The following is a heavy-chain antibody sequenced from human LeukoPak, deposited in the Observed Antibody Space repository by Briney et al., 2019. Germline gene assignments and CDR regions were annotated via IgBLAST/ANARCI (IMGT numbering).Heavy chain of an antibody. CDR2: IYSGGST. CDR3: AREDGIAVAGYYYYGMDV. D-gene: IGHD6-19*01. CDR1: GFTVSSNY. J-gene: IGHJ6*02. V-gene: IGHV3-53*01. Sequence: GGSLRLSCAASGFTVSSNYMSWVRQAPGKGLEWVSLIYSGGSTYYADSVKGRFTISRDNSKNTLYLQMNSLRAEDTAVYFCAREDGIAVAGYYYYGMDVWGQGTTVTVSS.